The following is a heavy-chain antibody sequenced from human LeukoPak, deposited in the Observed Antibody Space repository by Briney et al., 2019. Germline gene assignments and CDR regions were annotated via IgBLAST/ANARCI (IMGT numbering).Heavy chain of an antibody. CDR2: IRYDGSNK. Sequence: AGGSLRLSCAASGFTFSSYGMHWVRQAPGKGLEWVAFIRYDGSNKYYADSVKGRFTISRDNSKNTLYLQMNSLRAEDTAVYYCAKGPANYYYGSGSYRDYYYYYMDVWGKGTTVTISS. V-gene: IGHV3-30*02. J-gene: IGHJ6*03. D-gene: IGHD3-10*01. CDR1: GFTFSSYG. CDR3: AKGPANYYYGSGSYRDYYYYYMDV.